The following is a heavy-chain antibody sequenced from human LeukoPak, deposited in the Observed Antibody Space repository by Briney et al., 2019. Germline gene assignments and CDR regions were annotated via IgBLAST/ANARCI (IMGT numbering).Heavy chain of an antibody. V-gene: IGHV1-69*13. CDR3: ARLLGPTYYYDSSGYPASDYYFDY. CDR1: GGTFSSYA. CDR2: IIPIFGTA. Sequence: SVKVSCKASGGTFSSYAISWVRQAPGQGLEWMGGIIPIFGTANYAQKFQGRVTITAEESTSTAYMEMSSLRSEDTAVYYCARLLGPTYYYDSSGYPASDYYFDYWGQGTLVTVSS. J-gene: IGHJ4*02. D-gene: IGHD3-22*01.